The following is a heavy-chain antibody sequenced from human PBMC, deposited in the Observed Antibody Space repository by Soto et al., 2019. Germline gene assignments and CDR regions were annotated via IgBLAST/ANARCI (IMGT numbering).Heavy chain of an antibody. Sequence: GGSLRLSCAASGFTFSVFAMSWVRQAPGKGLELVSTISGRGENTYYADSVKGRFTISRDNSKNTLNLQMNSLRGEDTAVYYCAKDRGTGDYGVNAVELWGQATMVTVSS. CDR1: GFTFSVFA. D-gene: IGHD7-27*01. CDR3: AKDRGTGDYGVNAVEL. J-gene: IGHJ3*01. V-gene: IGHV3-23*01. CDR2: ISGRGENT.